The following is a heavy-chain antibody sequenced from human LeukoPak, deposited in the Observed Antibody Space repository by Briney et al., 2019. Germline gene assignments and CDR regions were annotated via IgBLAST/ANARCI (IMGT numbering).Heavy chain of an antibody. D-gene: IGHD6-19*01. CDR3: AGGGAVADLFDY. Sequence: SETLSLTCTVSGGSISSYYWSWIRQPPGKGLEWIGYIYYSGSTNYNPSLKSRVTISVDTSKNQFSLKLSSVTAADTAVYYCAGGGAVADLFDYWGQGTLVTVSS. CDR2: IYYSGST. J-gene: IGHJ4*02. CDR1: GGSISSYY. V-gene: IGHV4-59*01.